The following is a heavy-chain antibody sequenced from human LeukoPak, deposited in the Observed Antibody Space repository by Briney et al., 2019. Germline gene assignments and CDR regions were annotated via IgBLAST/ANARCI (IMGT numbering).Heavy chain of an antibody. D-gene: IGHD3-9*01. CDR1: GFTFSSYW. Sequence: GGSLRLSCAASGFTFSSYWMHWVRQASGKGLEWVGRIRTKANSYATAYAASVEGRFTVSRDDSKNMAYLQMNSLSTEDTAVYYCTRLGIATTGSDYWGQGTLVTVSS. J-gene: IGHJ4*02. CDR3: TRLGIATTGSDY. V-gene: IGHV3-73*01. CDR2: IRTKANSYAT.